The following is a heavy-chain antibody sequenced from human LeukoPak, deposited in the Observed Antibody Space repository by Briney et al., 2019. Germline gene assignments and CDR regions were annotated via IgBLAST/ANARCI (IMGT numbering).Heavy chain of an antibody. J-gene: IGHJ3*02. Sequence: PGGSLRLSCVASGFTLSSYSMNWVRQAPGKGLEWVSYIGSSGSTVYYADSVKGRFTISRDNAKNSLYLQMNSLRDEVTAVYYXXXXXXXSSGRDGFDIWGQGTTVVVSA. D-gene: IGHD6-6*01. V-gene: IGHV3-48*02. CDR3: XXXXXXSSGRDGFDI. CDR2: IGSSGSTV. CDR1: GFTLSSYS.